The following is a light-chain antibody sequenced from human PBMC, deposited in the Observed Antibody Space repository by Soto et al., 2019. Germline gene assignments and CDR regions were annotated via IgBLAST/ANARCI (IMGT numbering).Light chain of an antibody. CDR1: QSLVHYSGSTL. J-gene: IGKJ1*01. V-gene: IGKV2-24*01. Sequence: EIVMTQTPLSLPVTLGQPTSISCRSSQSLVHYSGSTLLSWLQQTPGLPPRLLIYEISKRFSGVPDRFSGSGAGTDFTLKISRVEPEDIGVYYCMQATEFPRTFGQGTRVEIK. CDR3: MQATEFPRT. CDR2: EIS.